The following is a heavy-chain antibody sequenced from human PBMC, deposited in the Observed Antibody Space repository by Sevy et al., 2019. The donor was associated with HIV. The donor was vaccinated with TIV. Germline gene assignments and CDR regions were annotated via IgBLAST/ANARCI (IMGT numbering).Heavy chain of an antibody. J-gene: IGHJ5*02. CDR2: ISYDGSNK. CDR1: GFTFSSYA. D-gene: IGHD3-16*01. V-gene: IGHV3-30*04. CDR3: ARAFGDEFSPNWFDP. Sequence: GGSLRLSCAASGFTFSSYAMHWVRQAPGKGLEWVAVISYDGSNKYYADSVKGRFTISRDNSKNTLYLQMNSLRAEDTAVYYCARAFGDEFSPNWFDPWGQGTLVTVPS.